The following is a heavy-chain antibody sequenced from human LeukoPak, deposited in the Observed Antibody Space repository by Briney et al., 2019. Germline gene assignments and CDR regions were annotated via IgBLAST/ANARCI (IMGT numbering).Heavy chain of an antibody. J-gene: IGHJ4*02. CDR2: IYHSRST. V-gene: IGHV4-38-2*02. Sequence: PSETLSLTCTVSGYSISSGYYWGWIRQPPGKGLEWIGSIYHSRSTYYNPSLKSRVTISVDTSKNQFSLKLSSVTAADTAVYYCAREAGEGLMVYANYFDYWGQGTLVTVSS. CDR1: GYSISSGYY. CDR3: AREAGEGLMVYANYFDY. D-gene: IGHD2-8*01.